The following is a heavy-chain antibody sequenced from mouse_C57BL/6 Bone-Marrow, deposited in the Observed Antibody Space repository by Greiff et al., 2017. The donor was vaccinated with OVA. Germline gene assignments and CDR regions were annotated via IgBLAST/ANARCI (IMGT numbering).Heavy chain of an antibody. Sequence: QVQLKEPGAELVKPGASVKMSCKASGYTFTSYWITWVKQRPGQGLEWIGDIYPGSGSTNYNEKFKSKATLTVDTSSSTAYMQLSSLTSDDSAVYYCARRYYGSSYWYFDVWGTGTTVTVSS. CDR1: GYTFTSYW. CDR3: ARRYYGSSYWYFDV. CDR2: IYPGSGST. D-gene: IGHD1-1*01. J-gene: IGHJ1*03. V-gene: IGHV1-55*01.